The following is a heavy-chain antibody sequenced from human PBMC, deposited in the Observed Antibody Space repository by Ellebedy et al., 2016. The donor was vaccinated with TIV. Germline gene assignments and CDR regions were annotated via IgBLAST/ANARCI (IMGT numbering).Heavy chain of an antibody. Sequence: GGSLRLSXAASGFTFSYYSMHWVRQAPGKGLEWVVVISHDGSNKYHAESVKGRFAISRDDSKNTLYLQMNTLRTEDTAVYFCTRGSSSRGYFDSWGQGTLVTVSS. V-gene: IGHV3-30*09. J-gene: IGHJ4*02. D-gene: IGHD6-13*01. CDR3: TRGSSSRGYFDS. CDR1: GFTFSYYS. CDR2: ISHDGSNK.